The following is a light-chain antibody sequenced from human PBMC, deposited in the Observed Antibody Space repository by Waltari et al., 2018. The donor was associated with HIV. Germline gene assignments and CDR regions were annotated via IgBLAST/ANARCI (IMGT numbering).Light chain of an antibody. Sequence: DIVMTQSPLSLSVPFGGPASISCKSTQRLQHSDGHTYLDWYFQKPGQSPQLLLFLVTNRASGGPDRVSGSTSGRDFTLQISAVEADDAGIYYCMQGLQTPYTFGQGTRLEIK. CDR2: LVT. V-gene: IGKV2-28*01. CDR3: MQGLQTPYT. J-gene: IGKJ2*01. CDR1: QRLQHSDGHTY.